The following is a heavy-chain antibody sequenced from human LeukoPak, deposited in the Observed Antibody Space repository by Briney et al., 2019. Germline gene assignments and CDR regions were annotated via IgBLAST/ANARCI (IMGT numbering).Heavy chain of an antibody. D-gene: IGHD6-13*01. Sequence: GESLKISCKGSGYSFTRYWFGWLRQMPGKGLEWMGIIYPGDSDTRYSPSFQGQVTISADKSISTAYLQWSSLKASDTAMYYCARTFSSSYFDYWGQGTLVTVSS. CDR1: GYSFTRYW. V-gene: IGHV5-51*01. CDR2: IYPGDSDT. CDR3: ARTFSSSYFDY. J-gene: IGHJ4*02.